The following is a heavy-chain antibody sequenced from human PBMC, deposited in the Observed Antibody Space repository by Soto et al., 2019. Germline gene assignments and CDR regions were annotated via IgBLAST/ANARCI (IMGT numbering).Heavy chain of an antibody. D-gene: IGHD6-13*01. CDR2: ISAYNGNT. V-gene: IGHV1-18*04. CDR3: ARDPIAAAGQNWFDP. J-gene: IGHJ5*02. Sequence: ASVKVSCKASGYTFTSYGISWVRQAPGQGLEWMGWISAYNGNTNYAQKLQGRVTMTTDTSTSTAYMELRSLRSDDTAVYYCARDPIAAAGQNWFDPWGQGTPVTVSS. CDR1: GYTFTSYG.